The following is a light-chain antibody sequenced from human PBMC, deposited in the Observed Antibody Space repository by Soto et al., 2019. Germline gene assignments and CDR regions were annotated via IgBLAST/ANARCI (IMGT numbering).Light chain of an antibody. CDR3: QQYYTYPQT. V-gene: IGKV1-8*01. J-gene: IGKJ2*01. CDR2: AAS. Sequence: AIRMTQSPSSFSASTGARVTITCRASQVISSYLAWYQQKPGKAPKLLVYAASTLQYGVPSRFSGSGSGTDFTLTISCLQSEDFATYFCQQYYTYPQTFGQGTKLEIK. CDR1: QVISSY.